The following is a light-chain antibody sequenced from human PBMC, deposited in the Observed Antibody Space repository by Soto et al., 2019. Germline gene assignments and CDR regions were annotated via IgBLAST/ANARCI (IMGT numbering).Light chain of an antibody. Sequence: EIVLTQSPGTLSLSPGERATLSCRASQSVSSSYLAWYQQKPGQAPRLLIYGASIRATGIPDRFSGSGSGTDFTLTISRLEPEDFAVYYCQPYGSSTWTFGQGTKVEIK. CDR1: QSVSSSY. CDR2: GAS. V-gene: IGKV3-20*01. CDR3: QPYGSSTWT. J-gene: IGKJ1*01.